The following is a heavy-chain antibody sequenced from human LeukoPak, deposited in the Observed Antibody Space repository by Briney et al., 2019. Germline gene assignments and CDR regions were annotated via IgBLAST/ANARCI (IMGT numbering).Heavy chain of an antibody. V-gene: IGHV3-7*01. Sequence: GGSLRLSCAASEFTFSSYWMSWVRQAPGKGLEWVANIKQDGSEKYYVDSVKGRFTISRDNAKNSLYLQMNSLRAEDTAVYYCARGLGSSWEADYFDYWGQGTLVTVSS. CDR3: ARGLGSSWEADYFDY. CDR1: EFTFSSYW. D-gene: IGHD6-13*01. CDR2: IKQDGSEK. J-gene: IGHJ4*02.